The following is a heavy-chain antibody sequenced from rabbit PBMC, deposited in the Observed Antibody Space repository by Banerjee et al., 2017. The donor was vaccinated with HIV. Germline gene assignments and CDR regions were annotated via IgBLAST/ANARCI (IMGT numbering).Heavy chain of an antibody. CDR1: GFSFSGNYY. Sequence: QEQLEESGGDLVKPGASLTLTCTASGFSFSGNYYMCWVRQSPGKGLEWIGCIYTGSGATYYASWVNGRFTISRSTSLNTVDLKMTSLTAADTATYFRARDLAGVIGWNFGLWGPGTLVTVS. D-gene: IGHD4-1*01. V-gene: IGHV1S43*01. J-gene: IGHJ4*01. CDR2: IYTGSGAT. CDR3: ARDLAGVIGWNFGL.